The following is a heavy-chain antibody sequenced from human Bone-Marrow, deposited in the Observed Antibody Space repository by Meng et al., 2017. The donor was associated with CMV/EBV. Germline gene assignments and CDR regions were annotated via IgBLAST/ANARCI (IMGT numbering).Heavy chain of an antibody. D-gene: IGHD2-2*01. J-gene: IGHJ6*02. Sequence: GGSLRRSCAASGFTFSSYAMSWVRQAPGKGLEWVSVIYSGGSSTYYADSVKGRFTISRDNAKNSLYLQMNSLRAEDTAVYYCAGGGYCSSTSCSTYYYYYYGMDVWGQATTVAASS. V-gene: IGHV3-23*03. CDR2: IYSGGSST. CDR3: AGGGYCSSTSCSTYYYYYYGMDV. CDR1: GFTFSSYA.